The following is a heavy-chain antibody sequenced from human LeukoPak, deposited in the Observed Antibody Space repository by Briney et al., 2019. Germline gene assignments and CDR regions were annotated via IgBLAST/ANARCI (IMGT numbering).Heavy chain of an antibody. D-gene: IGHD3-10*01. CDR2: ISWDGGGT. CDR1: GFTFDDYA. Sequence: PGGSLRLSCAASGFTFDDYAMHWVRQAPGKGMEWVSLISWDGGGTYYADSVKGRFTISRDNSKNSLYLQMNSLRAEDTALYYCAKDILRGGSGSYPLDYWGQGALVTVSS. CDR3: AKDILRGGSGSYPLDY. V-gene: IGHV3-43D*03. J-gene: IGHJ4*02.